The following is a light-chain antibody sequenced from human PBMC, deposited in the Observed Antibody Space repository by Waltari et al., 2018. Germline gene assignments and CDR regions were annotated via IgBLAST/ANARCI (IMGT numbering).Light chain of an antibody. CDR1: QRVSSSY. J-gene: IGKJ2*01. Sequence: EIVLTQSPGTLSLSPGERATLSCRASQRVSSSYLAWYQQKPGQAPRPPIYGASSRATDIPDRFSGSGSGTDFTLTISRLEPEDFAVYYCQQYGSSPYTFGQGTKLEIK. CDR2: GAS. CDR3: QQYGSSPYT. V-gene: IGKV3-20*01.